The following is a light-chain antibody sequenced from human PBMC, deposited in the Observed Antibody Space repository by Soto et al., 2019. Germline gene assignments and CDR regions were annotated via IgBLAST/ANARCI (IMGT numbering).Light chain of an antibody. CDR1: QRVGSN. Sequence: ELVLTQSPVTLSVSPGERVTLSCRASQRVGSNYLAWYQQKPGQAPRLLIYGISARATGIPDRFSGSGSGTEFTLTISSLQSEDFADYYCQQYTSWPITFGQGTRLEIK. CDR2: GIS. V-gene: IGKV3-15*01. J-gene: IGKJ5*01. CDR3: QQYTSWPIT.